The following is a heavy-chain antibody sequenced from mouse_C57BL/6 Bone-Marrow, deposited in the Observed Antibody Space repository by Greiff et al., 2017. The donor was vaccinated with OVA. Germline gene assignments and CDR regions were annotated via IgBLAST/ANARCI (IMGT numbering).Heavy chain of an antibody. D-gene: IGHD2-3*01. J-gene: IGHJ2*01. V-gene: IGHV1-78*01. CDR1: GYTFTDHT. Sequence: VQLQQSDAELVKPGASVKISCKVSGYTFTDHTIHWMKQRPEQGLEWIGYIYPRDGSTKYNEKFKGKATLTADKSSSPAYMQRNSRTSEDSAVYVGARWYDGYYGVFDDWGQGTTLTVSS. CDR3: ARWYDGYYGVFDD. CDR2: IYPRDGST.